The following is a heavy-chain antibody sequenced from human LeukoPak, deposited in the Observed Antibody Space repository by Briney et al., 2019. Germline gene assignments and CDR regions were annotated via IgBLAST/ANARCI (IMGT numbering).Heavy chain of an antibody. J-gene: IGHJ5*02. CDR2: MNPNSGNT. D-gene: IGHD3-22*01. CDR3: ARSDYGSSGYYWFDP. CDR1: GYTFTSYD. V-gene: IGHV1-8*01. Sequence: ASVTVSYTASGYTFTSYDINWVRQATGQGLEWMGWMNPNSGNTGYAQKFQGRVTMTRNTSISTAYMELSSLRSEDTAVYYCARSDYGSSGYYWFDPWGQGTLVTVSS.